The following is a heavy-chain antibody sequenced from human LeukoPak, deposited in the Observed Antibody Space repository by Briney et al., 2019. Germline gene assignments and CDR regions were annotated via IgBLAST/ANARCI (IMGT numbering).Heavy chain of an antibody. CDR1: GFTFSSYA. CDR2: ISGSGGSK. V-gene: IGHV3-23*01. J-gene: IGHJ4*02. D-gene: IGHD3-3*01. Sequence: AGGSLRLSCAVSGFTFSSYAMSWVRQAPGKGLEWVSAISGSGGSKYYADSVKGRFTISRGDSNNALYLQMHSLRAEDTALYYCASGPPFLKYFEYWGQGTLVTVSS. CDR3: ASGPPFLKYFEY.